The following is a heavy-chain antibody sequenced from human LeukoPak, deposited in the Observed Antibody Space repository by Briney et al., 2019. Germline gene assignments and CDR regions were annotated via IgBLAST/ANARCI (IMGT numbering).Heavy chain of an antibody. CDR2: MNPNSGNT. J-gene: IGHJ5*02. V-gene: IGHV1-8*01. Sequence: GASVKVSCKASGYTFTSYDINWVRQATGQGLEWMGWMNPNSGNTGYAQKFQGRVTMTRNTSISTAYMELSSLRSEDTAVYYCAREFNDYVWGSYPYGWFDPWGQGTLVTVSS. CDR1: GYTFTSYD. CDR3: AREFNDYVWGSYPYGWFDP. D-gene: IGHD3-16*02.